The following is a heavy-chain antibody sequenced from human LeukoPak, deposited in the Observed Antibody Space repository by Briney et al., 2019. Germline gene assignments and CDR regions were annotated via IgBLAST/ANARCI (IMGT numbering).Heavy chain of an antibody. Sequence: GASVKVSCKASGYTFTGYYMHWVRQAPGQGLEWMGWINPNSGGTNYAQKFQGRVTMTRDTSISTAYMELSRLRSDDTAVYYCARDLHEGYFDWFPSRVFDYWGQGTLVTVSS. CDR3: ARDLHEGYFDWFPSRVFDY. CDR1: GYTFTGYY. D-gene: IGHD3-9*01. CDR2: INPNSGGT. V-gene: IGHV1-2*02. J-gene: IGHJ4*02.